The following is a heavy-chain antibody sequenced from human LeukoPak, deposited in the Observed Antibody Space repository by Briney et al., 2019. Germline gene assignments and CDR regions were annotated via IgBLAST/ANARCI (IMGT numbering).Heavy chain of an antibody. J-gene: IGHJ4*02. CDR1: GFTFSSYA. V-gene: IGHV3-23*01. Sequence: PGGSLRLSCAASGFTFSSYAMSWVRQAPGKGLEWVSAISGSGGSTYYADSVKGRFTISRDNSKNTLYLQMNSLRAEDTAVYYCAKDSKPYCSSASCQFDYWGQGTLVTVSS. CDR3: AKDSKPYCSSASCQFDY. D-gene: IGHD2-2*01. CDR2: ISGSGGST.